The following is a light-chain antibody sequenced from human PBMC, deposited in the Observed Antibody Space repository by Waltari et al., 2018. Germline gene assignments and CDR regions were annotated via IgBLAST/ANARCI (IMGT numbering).Light chain of an antibody. J-gene: IGKJ1*01. CDR1: QSITTS. CDR3: QQYKSYKT. Sequence: DIQMTQSPSTLSASVGDTVIISCRASQSITTSLARYQQNTGKAPDVLIYGASNLESGVPSRFSGSGSGTEFTLTISSLQPDDFATYYCQQYKSYKTFGQGTRVEIK. CDR2: GAS. V-gene: IGKV1-5*03.